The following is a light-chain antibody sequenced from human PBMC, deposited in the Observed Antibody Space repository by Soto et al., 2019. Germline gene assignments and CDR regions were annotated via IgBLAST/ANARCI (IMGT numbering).Light chain of an antibody. V-gene: IGLV2-11*01. CDR3: CSYAGRYTYV. CDR1: SSDVGGYNY. CDR2: DVS. J-gene: IGLJ1*01. Sequence: QAVLTQPRSVCGSPGQAVTISCTGASSDVGGYNYVSWYQQHPGKAPKLMIYDVSKRPSVVPDRFSGSKSGNTASLTISGLQTEDEADYYCCSYAGRYTYVFGTGTKVTVL.